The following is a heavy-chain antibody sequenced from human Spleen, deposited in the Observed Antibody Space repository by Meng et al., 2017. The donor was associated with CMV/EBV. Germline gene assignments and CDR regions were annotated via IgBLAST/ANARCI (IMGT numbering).Heavy chain of an antibody. Sequence: GYYWSWIRQPPGKGLEWIGEINHSGSTNYTPSLKSRVTISVDTSKNQFSLKLSSVTAADTAVYYCARGLVGRYCSSTSCSTHNWFDPWGQGTLVTVSS. CDR3: ARGLVGRYCSSTSCSTHNWFDP. CDR2: INHSGST. D-gene: IGHD2-2*01. J-gene: IGHJ5*02. V-gene: IGHV4-34*01. CDR1: GYY.